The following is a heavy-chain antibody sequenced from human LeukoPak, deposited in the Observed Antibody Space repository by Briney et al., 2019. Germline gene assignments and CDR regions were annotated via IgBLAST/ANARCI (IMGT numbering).Heavy chain of an antibody. CDR1: GVSLTTHY. CDR3: ATPEGDPDTSAYYNR. V-gene: IGHV4-59*11. D-gene: IGHD3-22*01. CDR2: IYSTGDA. Sequence: PSETLSLTCTVSGVSLTTHYWSWVRQTPGKGLEWIGYIYSTGDANYDPSLKSRATMSLDTSRNQFSLKLTSVPAADPAIYYCATPEGDPDTSAYYNRWGQGIMVTVSS. J-gene: IGHJ4*02.